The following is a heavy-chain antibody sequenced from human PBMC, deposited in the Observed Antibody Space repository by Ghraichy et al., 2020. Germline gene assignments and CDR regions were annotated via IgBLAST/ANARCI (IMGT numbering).Heavy chain of an antibody. Sequence: GGSLRLSCEASGMTFSSYWMSWVRQAPGRGPEWVATIKGDGSEKNYVDAVKGRFAISRDNAKNSQYLQMNSLRVEDTAVYYCVSPTGLNGGGILGDGFDILGQRTTVTVAP. CDR2: IKGDGSEK. CDR1: GMTFSSYW. CDR3: VSPTGLNGGGILGDGFDI. D-gene: IGHD3-16*01. J-gene: IGHJ3*02. V-gene: IGHV3-7*01.